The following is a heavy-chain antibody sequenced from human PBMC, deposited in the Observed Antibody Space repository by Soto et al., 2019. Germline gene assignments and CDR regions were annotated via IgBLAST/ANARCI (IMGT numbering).Heavy chain of an antibody. J-gene: IGHJ6*03. CDR1: GFTFDNYA. CDR3: AKDCVEVVPVALTDYYYYHIDV. V-gene: IGHV3-9*01. Sequence: EVQLVESGGGLVQPGRSLRLSCTAAGFTFDNYAMHWVRQAPGKGLEWVSGISCNSGNRGYADSVKGRFTISRDNAKNSLYLQMNSLRAADTALYYCAKDCVEVVPVALTDYYYYHIDVWGKGTTVTVSS. D-gene: IGHD2-2*01. CDR2: ISCNSGNR.